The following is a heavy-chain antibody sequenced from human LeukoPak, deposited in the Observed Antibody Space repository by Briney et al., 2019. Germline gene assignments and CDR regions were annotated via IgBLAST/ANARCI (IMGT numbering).Heavy chain of an antibody. D-gene: IGHD2-2*01. Sequence: ASVKVSCKASGYTFTGYYMHWVRQAPGQGLEGMGWINPNSGGTNYAQKFQGRVTMTRDTSISTAYMELSRLRSDDTAVYYCARDPIVVVPAASNWLDPWGQGTLVTVSS. CDR2: INPNSGGT. CDR1: GYTFTGYY. J-gene: IGHJ5*02. V-gene: IGHV1-2*02. CDR3: ARDPIVVVPAASNWLDP.